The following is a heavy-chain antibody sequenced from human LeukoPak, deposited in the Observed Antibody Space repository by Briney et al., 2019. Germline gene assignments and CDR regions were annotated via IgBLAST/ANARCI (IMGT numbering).Heavy chain of an antibody. CDR3: ARDIAAAGRVGDTYFDY. J-gene: IGHJ4*02. Sequence: ASVKVSCKASGYTFTSYGISWVRQAPGQGLEWMGWISAYNGNTNYAQKLQGRVTMTTDTSTSTAYMELRSLGSDDTAVYYCARDIAAAGRVGDTYFDYWGQGTLVTVSS. CDR1: GYTFTSYG. D-gene: IGHD6-13*01. V-gene: IGHV1-18*01. CDR2: ISAYNGNT.